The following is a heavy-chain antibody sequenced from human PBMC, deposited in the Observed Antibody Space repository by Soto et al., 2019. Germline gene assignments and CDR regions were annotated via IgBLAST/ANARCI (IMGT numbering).Heavy chain of an antibody. V-gene: IGHV3-11*06. Sequence: GWSLRVSCAASGFTFSDYYMSWIRQATGKGLEWVSYISSSSSYTNYADSVKGRFTISRDKAKNSLYLQMNSLRAEDTAVYYCARWYSGSYLLVLDAFDIWGQGTMVTVSS. D-gene: IGHD1-26*01. CDR1: GFTFSDYY. CDR3: ARWYSGSYLLVLDAFDI. CDR2: ISSSSSYT. J-gene: IGHJ3*02.